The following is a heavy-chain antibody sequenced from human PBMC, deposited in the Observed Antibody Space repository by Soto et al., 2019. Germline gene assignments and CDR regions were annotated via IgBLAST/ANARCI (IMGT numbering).Heavy chain of an antibody. J-gene: IGHJ3*02. D-gene: IGHD5-18*01. CDR1: GGSISSGDYY. Sequence: TLSLTCTVSGGSISSGDYYWRWIRRPPGKGLEWIGYIYYSGSTYYNPSLKSRVTISVDTSKNQFSLKLSSVTAADTAVYYCARAPPLKYTYGLRGAFDIWGQGTMVTVSS. CDR2: IYYSGST. CDR3: ARAPPLKYTYGLRGAFDI. V-gene: IGHV4-30-4*01.